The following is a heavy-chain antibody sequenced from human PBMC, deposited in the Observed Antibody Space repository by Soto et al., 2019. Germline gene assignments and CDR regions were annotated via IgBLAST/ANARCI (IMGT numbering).Heavy chain of an antibody. D-gene: IGHD2-21*02. CDR1: GGSISYEYYH. CDR2: IHYSGSI. Sequence: TLSLTCSVSGGSISYEYYHWTWIRQSPGKGLEWIGYIHYSGSIMYNPSFKSRVTISVDTSKNQFSLQLSSVTAADTAVYFCAREDDGGDRDYYGLDVWGQGTTVTVSS. CDR3: AREDDGGDRDYYGLDV. V-gene: IGHV4-30-4*08. J-gene: IGHJ6*02.